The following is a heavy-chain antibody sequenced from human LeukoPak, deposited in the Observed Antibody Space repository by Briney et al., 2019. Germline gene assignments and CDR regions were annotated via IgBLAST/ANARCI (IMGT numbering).Heavy chain of an antibody. J-gene: IGHJ4*02. CDR2: ISGSGGST. V-gene: IGHV3-23*01. CDR3: ARGVRELGMTNY. CDR1: GFTFSSYA. D-gene: IGHD7-27*01. Sequence: GGSLRLSCAASGFTFSSYAMSWVRQAPGKGLEWVSGISGSGGSTYYADSVKGRFTISRDNAKNTLSLQMNSLRAEDTAVYYCARGVRELGMTNYWGQGTLVTVSS.